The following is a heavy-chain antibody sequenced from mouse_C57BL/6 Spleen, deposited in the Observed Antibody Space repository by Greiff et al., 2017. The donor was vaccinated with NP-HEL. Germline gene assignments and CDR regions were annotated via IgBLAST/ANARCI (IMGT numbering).Heavy chain of an antibody. CDR2: ISYDGSN. CDR3: ARDDGHDWFAY. J-gene: IGHJ3*01. CDR1: GYSITSGYY. V-gene: IGHV3-6*01. Sequence: EVKLQESGPGLVKPSQSLSLTCSVTGYSITSGYYWNWIRQFPGNKLEWMGYISYDGSNNYNPSLKNRISITRDTSKNQFFLKLNSVTTEDTATYSGARDDGHDWFAYWGQGTLVTVSA. D-gene: IGHD2-2*01.